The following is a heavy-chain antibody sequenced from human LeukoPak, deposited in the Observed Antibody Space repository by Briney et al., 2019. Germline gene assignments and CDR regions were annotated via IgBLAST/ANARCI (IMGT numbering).Heavy chain of an antibody. CDR2: ICYSGTT. CDR1: GGSISNYC. CDR3: ARHSPRRIAVAGTTWWFDP. Sequence: PAETLSLTCTVSGGSISNYCWGWIRQPPGKGLEWIGYICYSGTTNYNPSLKSRVTISVDRSKNQFSLKLISVTAADTAVYYCARHSPRRIAVAGTTWWFDPWGQGTLVTVSS. D-gene: IGHD6-19*01. V-gene: IGHV4-59*08. J-gene: IGHJ5*01.